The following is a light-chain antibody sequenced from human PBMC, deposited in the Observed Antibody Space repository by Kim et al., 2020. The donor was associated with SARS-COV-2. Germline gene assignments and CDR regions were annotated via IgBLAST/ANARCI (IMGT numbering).Light chain of an antibody. Sequence: EIVLTQSPATLSVSPGERATLSCRASQSISINLAWYQQKPGQAPRLLIYGASTRATGIPARFSGSGSGTEFTLTISSLQSEDFAIYYCQQYNRRPPLTFGGGTKVDIK. CDR1: QSISIN. J-gene: IGKJ4*02. CDR3: QQYNRRPPLT. CDR2: GAS. V-gene: IGKV3-15*01.